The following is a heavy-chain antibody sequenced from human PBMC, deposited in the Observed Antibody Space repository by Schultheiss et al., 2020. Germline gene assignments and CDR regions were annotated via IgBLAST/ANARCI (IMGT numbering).Heavy chain of an antibody. J-gene: IGHJ5*02. Sequence: GGSISSSRYSCAWIRQPPGKGLEWIGSSYYSWSTYYNPSLKSRVTISVDTSKNQFSLKLSSVTAADGAVYYCARIMEKLLWFGELSYNWCDHWGQETQVT. V-gene: IGHV4-39*01. CDR3: ARIMEKLLWFGELSYNWCDH. CDR2: SYYSWST. CDR1: GGSISSSRYS. D-gene: IGHD3-10*01.